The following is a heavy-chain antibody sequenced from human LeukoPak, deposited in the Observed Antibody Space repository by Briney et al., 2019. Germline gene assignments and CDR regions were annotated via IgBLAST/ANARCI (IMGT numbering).Heavy chain of an antibody. CDR1: GFTFSSYA. V-gene: IGHV3-30*04. D-gene: IGHD2-21*02. J-gene: IGHJ3*02. CDR2: ISYDGSTK. Sequence: QPGGSLRLSCAASGFTFSSYAMHWVRQAPGKGLAWVAVISYDGSTKNHADSVKGRFTISRDNSKNTLYLEMNSLRAEDTAVYYCARDVTRDDGFDIWGQGTMVTVSS. CDR3: ARDVTRDDGFDI.